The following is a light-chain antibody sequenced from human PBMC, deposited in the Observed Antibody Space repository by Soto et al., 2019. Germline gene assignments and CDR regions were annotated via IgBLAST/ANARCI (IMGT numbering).Light chain of an antibody. Sequence: DIQLTQSPSSVSASVGDRVTITCRASQNIHNWLAWFQQKPGKAPKLLVYAASNLENGVPSRFSGSGSGTEYTLTISSLQPEDFATYYCEQVNSFPITYGQGTRLEI. V-gene: IGKV1-12*01. CDR3: EQVNSFPIT. CDR2: AAS. J-gene: IGKJ5*01. CDR1: QNIHNW.